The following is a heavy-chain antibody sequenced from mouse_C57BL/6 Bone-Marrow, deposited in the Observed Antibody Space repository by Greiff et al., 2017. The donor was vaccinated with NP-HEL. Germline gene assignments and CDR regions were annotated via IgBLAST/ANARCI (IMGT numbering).Heavy chain of an antibody. CDR3: TRLGTVVERDY. CDR1: GYTFTDYE. CDR2: IDPETGGT. V-gene: IGHV1-15*01. Sequence: QVQLQQSGAELVRPGASVTLSCKASGYTFTDYEMHWVKQTPVHGLEWIGAIDPETGGTAYNQKFKGKAILTADKSSSTAYMELRSLTSEDSAVYYCTRLGTVVERDYWGQGTTLTVSS. J-gene: IGHJ2*01. D-gene: IGHD1-1*01.